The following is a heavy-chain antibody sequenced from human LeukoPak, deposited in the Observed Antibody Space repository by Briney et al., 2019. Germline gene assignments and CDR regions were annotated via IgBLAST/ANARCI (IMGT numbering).Heavy chain of an antibody. D-gene: IGHD3-16*02. CDR3: AKVGEDYVWGSYLDY. CDR1: GFTFTNYP. Sequence: GGSLRLSCAASGFTFTNYPMNWVRQAPGKGLEWVSHISGSGGSTYYEDSVKGRSTISRDNSKNTLYLQMNSLRAEATAVYYCAKVGEDYVWGSYLDYWGQGTLVTVSS. CDR2: ISGSGGST. V-gene: IGHV3-23*01. J-gene: IGHJ4*02.